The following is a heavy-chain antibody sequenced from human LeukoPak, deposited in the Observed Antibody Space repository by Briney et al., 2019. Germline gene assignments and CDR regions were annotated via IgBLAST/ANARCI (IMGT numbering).Heavy chain of an antibody. Sequence: PSETLCLTCTVSGDSVSSGSSYWGSIRQPPGKGLEWNGYIYYSGSTNNNPSLKSGVTISVDTSKNQYSTKLSAVTAVDTAVYYCARVRWLQLRNYFDYWGQGTLVTVSS. CDR3: ARVRWLQLRNYFDY. J-gene: IGHJ4*02. CDR1: GDSVSSGSSY. CDR2: IYYSGST. V-gene: IGHV4-61*01. D-gene: IGHD5-24*01.